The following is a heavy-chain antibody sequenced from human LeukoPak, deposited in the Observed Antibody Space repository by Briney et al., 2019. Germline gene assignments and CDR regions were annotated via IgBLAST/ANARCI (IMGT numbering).Heavy chain of an antibody. CDR3: ARDARYNIDV. CDR1: GFTVSSNY. CDR2: IISDGTSA. J-gene: IGHJ6*02. D-gene: IGHD3-9*01. Sequence: GWSLRLSCAASGFTVSSNYMSWVRQAPGKGLVWVSRIISDGTSATYADFVKGRFTMSRDNAKNTLYLEMNSLRADDTAVYYCARDARYNIDVWGQGTTVTVSS. V-gene: IGHV3-74*01.